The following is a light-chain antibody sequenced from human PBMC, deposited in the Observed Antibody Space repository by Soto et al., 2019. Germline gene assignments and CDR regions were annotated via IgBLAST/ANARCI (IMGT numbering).Light chain of an antibody. CDR1: QSVSSS. Sequence: EIVMTQCPATLSVSPGETATLSCRASQSVSSSLAWYQQKPGQAPRLLISDASTGAAGLPARFSGSGSGTEFTLTISSLQSEHFAVYFCEQSNNWPKTFGQGTTV. CDR3: EQSNNWPKT. CDR2: DAS. J-gene: IGKJ1*01. V-gene: IGKV3-15*01.